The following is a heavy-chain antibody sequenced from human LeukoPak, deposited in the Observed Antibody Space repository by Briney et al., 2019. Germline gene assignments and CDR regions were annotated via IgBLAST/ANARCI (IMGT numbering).Heavy chain of an antibody. CDR1: GFTFSSYS. Sequence: PGGSLRLSCAASGFTFSSYSMNWVRQAPGKGLEWVSSICSSSSYIYYADSVKGRFTISRDNAKNSLYLQMNSLRAEDTAVYYCAGVFGAGSSYGMDVWGQGTTVTVSS. CDR2: ICSSSSYI. CDR3: AGVFGAGSSYGMDV. J-gene: IGHJ6*02. V-gene: IGHV3-21*01. D-gene: IGHD3-10*01.